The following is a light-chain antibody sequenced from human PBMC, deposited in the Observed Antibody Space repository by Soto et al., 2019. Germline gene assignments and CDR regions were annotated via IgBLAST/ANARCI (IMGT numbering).Light chain of an antibody. V-gene: IGKV3-15*01. Sequence: EVVRTRSPRTVSVSPVDRATXSCRASQSVRSNLAWYQQEPGQAPRLLIYAASTRATGIPARFSGRRSGTEFTLTISSMLAEDFAVYYCQQYNNGPRWTFGQGTKLDIK. J-gene: IGKJ1*01. CDR1: QSVRSN. CDR3: QQYNNGPRWT. CDR2: AAS.